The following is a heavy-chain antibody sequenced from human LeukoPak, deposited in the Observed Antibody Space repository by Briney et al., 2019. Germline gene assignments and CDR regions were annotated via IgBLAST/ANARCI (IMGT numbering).Heavy chain of an antibody. CDR3: ASGSYHEH. CDR1: GFSFSTSA. V-gene: IGHV3-30*15. D-gene: IGHD1-26*01. Sequence: GGSLRLSCAASGFSFSTSAMHWVRQAPGKGLGWVAVMSYDGNYKHHADSVKGRFTISRDNSRNTLSLQMSSLRGEDTAVYYCASGSYHEHWGQGTLVTVSS. CDR2: MSYDGNYK. J-gene: IGHJ4*02.